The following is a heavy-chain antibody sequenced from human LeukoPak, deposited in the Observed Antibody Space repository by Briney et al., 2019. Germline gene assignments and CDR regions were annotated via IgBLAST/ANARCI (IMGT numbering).Heavy chain of an antibody. J-gene: IGHJ6*03. CDR2: IYYSGST. CDR1: GGSISSYY. D-gene: IGHD3-3*01. CDR3: ARDLDFWSGYRPAYYMDV. V-gene: IGHV4-59*01. Sequence: SETLSLTCTVSGGSISSYYWSWIRQPPGKGLEWIGYIYYSGSTNYNPSLKSRVTISVDTSKNQFSLKLSSVTAADTAVYYCARDLDFWSGYRPAYYMDVWGKGTTVTVSS.